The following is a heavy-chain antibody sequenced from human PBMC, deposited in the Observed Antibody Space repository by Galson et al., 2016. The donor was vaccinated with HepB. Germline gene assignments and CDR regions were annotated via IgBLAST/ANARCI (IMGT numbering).Heavy chain of an antibody. CDR2: VSWDATTI. D-gene: IGHD4-23*01. J-gene: IGHJ4*02. CDR3: ARETTIWGNGFQY. CDR1: GFTFDDYT. V-gene: IGHV3-43*01. Sequence: SLRLSCAASGFTFDDYTMHWVRQAPGKGLEWVSLVSWDATTIYYADSVKGRFTISRDNSKNSLYLQMNCLTSEDTALYYCARETTIWGNGFQYCGQGTLVTVSS.